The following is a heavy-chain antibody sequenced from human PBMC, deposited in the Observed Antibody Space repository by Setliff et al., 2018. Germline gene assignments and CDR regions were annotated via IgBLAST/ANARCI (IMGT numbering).Heavy chain of an antibody. CDR3: ARREVERTTTRRTVWYFDL. D-gene: IGHD1-7*01. CDR1: GGSFSDSH. CDR2: IDQGGST. J-gene: IGHJ2*01. V-gene: IGHV4-34*01. Sequence: KTSETLSLTCAVYGGSFSDSHWSWIRQPPGKGLEWIGEIDQGGSTNYNPSLKSRVTISLDTSKNQVSLKLSSVTAADTATFYCARREVERTTTRRTVWYFDLWGRGTLVTVSS.